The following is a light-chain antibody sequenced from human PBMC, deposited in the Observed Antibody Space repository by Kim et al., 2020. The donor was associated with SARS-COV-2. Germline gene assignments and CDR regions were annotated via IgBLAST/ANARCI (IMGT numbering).Light chain of an antibody. CDR1: SGSIASND. CDR2: EDN. V-gene: IGLV6-57*03. J-gene: IGLJ3*02. CDR3: QSYDSSNYWV. Sequence: KTVTNSCTRSSGSIASNDVQWYQQRPGSAPTTVIYEDNQRPSGVPDRFSGSIDSSSNSASLTISGLKTEDEADYYCQSYDSSNYWVFGGGTQLT.